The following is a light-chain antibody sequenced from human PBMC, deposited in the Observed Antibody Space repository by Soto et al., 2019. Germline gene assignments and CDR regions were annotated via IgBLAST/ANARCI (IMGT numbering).Light chain of an antibody. CDR1: NIGSKN. Sequence: SYELTQPLSVSVALGQTARITCGGNNIGSKNVHWYQQKPGQAPVLVIYRDSNRPSGIPERFSGSNSGNTATLTISRAQAGDEADYYCQVWDSSTASLWVFGGGTKLTVL. CDR3: QVWDSSTASLWV. CDR2: RDS. J-gene: IGLJ3*02. V-gene: IGLV3-9*01.